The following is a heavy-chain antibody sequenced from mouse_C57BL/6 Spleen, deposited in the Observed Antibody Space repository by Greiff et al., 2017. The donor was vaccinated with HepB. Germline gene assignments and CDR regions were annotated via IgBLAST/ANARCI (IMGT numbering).Heavy chain of an antibody. J-gene: IGHJ2*01. V-gene: IGHV1-53*01. CDR3: ARERNYEYNFDY. CDR1: GYTFTSYW. CDR2: IDPSNGGT. Sequence: VQLQQPGTELVKPGASVKLSCKASGYTFTSYWMHWVKQRPGQGLEWIGNIDPSNGGTNYNEKFKSKATLNVDKSSSTAYMQLSSLTSEDSAVYYCARERNYEYNFDYWGQGTTLTVSS. D-gene: IGHD2-4*01.